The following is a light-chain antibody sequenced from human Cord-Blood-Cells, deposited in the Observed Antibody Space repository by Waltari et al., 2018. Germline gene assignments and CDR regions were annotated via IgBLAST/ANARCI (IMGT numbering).Light chain of an antibody. J-gene: IGKJ2*03. V-gene: IGKV2-30*01. CDR2: KVS. CDR3: MQGTHWPPYS. Sequence: DVVMTQSPLSLPVTLGQPASISCRSGQSLVYSDGNTYLNWFQQRPGHSPRRLIYKVSNRDSGVPDRFSGSGSGTDFTLKISRVEAEDVGVYYCMQGTHWPPYSFGQGTKLEIK. CDR1: QSLVYSDGNTY.